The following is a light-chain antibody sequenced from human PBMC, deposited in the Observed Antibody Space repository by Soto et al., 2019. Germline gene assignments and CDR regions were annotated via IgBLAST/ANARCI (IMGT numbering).Light chain of an antibody. Sequence: QSALTQPPSASGSPGQSVTISCTGTSRDFGSYNFVSWYQQHPGKAPRLMIYEVNKRPSGVPDRFSGSKSGNTASLTVSGLQAEDEADYHCSSYVRSTSFAFGGGTQLTVL. CDR3: SSYVRSTSFA. CDR1: SRDFGSYNF. J-gene: IGLJ2*01. V-gene: IGLV2-8*01. CDR2: EVN.